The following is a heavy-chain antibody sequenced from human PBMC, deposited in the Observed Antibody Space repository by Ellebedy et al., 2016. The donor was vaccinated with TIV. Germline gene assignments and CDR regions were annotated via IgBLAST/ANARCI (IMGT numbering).Heavy chain of an antibody. CDR3: ARDGSIAVDGTSDY. J-gene: IGHJ4*02. D-gene: IGHD6-19*01. Sequence: GESLKISXAASGFAFSGYAMSWVRQAPGKGLEWVSSISYSSDITHYADSVKGRFTISRDNSKNTLYLQMNSLRAEDTAVYYCARDGSIAVDGTSDYWGQGTLVTVSS. CDR2: ISYSSDIT. CDR1: GFAFSGYA. V-gene: IGHV3-23*01.